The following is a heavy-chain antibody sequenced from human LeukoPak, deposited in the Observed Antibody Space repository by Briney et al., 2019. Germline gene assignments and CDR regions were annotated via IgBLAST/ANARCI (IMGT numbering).Heavy chain of an antibody. CDR3: ARDLGPVHSGY. CDR1: GFTFGDYA. J-gene: IGHJ4*02. V-gene: IGHV3-48*01. D-gene: IGHD3-10*01. CDR2: ISSSSSSI. Sequence: PGRSLRLSCTASGFTFGDYAMNWVRQAPGKGLEWVSYISSSSSSIHYADSVKGRFTISRDDAKNSLYLQMNSLRAEDTAVYYCARDLGPVHSGYWGQGTLVTVSS.